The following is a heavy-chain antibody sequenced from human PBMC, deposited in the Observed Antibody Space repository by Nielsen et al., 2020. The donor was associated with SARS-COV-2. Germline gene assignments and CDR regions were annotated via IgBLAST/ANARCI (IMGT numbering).Heavy chain of an antibody. V-gene: IGHV3-33*01. CDR2: IWSDGSTN. Sequence: GESLKISCAASGFTFSSYGMDWVRQAPGKGLEWVAVIWSDGSTNYYADSVKGRFTISRDNAKNSLYLQMNSLRDEDTAVYYCARRRTNSSGWSHYYYYYMDVWGKGTTVTVSS. CDR3: ARRRTNSSGWSHYYYYYMDV. CDR1: GFTFSSYG. J-gene: IGHJ6*03. D-gene: IGHD6-19*01.